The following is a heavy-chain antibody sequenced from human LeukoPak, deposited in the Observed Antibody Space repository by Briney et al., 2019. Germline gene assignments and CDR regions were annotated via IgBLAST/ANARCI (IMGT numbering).Heavy chain of an antibody. CDR1: GFTFSSYS. V-gene: IGHV3-48*02. J-gene: IGHJ4*02. CDR2: ISSSSSTI. D-gene: IGHD1-26*01. Sequence: PGGSLRLSCSASGFTFSSYSMNWVRQAPGKGLEWVSYISSSSSTIDYADSVKGRFTISRDNARNSLYLQMNSLRDEDTAVYYCARQRSGSFDYWGQGTLVTVSS. CDR3: ARQRSGSFDY.